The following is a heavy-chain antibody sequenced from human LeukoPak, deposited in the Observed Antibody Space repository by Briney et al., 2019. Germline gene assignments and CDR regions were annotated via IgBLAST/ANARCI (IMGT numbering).Heavy chain of an antibody. CDR2: IRYDGSNK. J-gene: IGHJ3*02. Sequence: GGSLRLSCAASGFTFSNYGMHWVRQAPGKGLEWVAFIRYDGSNKFYADSVKGRFTISRDNSKNTLYLQMNSLRAEDTAVYYCARQASGYDYHDAFDIWGQGTMVTVPS. CDR1: GFTFSNYG. D-gene: IGHD5-12*01. V-gene: IGHV3-30*02. CDR3: ARQASGYDYHDAFDI.